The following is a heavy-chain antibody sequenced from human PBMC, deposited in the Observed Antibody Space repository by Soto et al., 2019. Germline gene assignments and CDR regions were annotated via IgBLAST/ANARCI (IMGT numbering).Heavy chain of an antibody. D-gene: IGHD3-3*01. Sequence: ASVKVSCKASGYTFTTYAMHWVRQAPGQRLEWMGWINADNGNTKYSQKFQGRVTITRDTSASTAYMELRSLRSEDTAIYYCARAISGLLLIGVYDFCGQGPLVTVYS. CDR3: ARAISGLLLIGVYDF. CDR1: GYTFTTYA. V-gene: IGHV1-3*01. CDR2: INADNGNT. J-gene: IGHJ4*02.